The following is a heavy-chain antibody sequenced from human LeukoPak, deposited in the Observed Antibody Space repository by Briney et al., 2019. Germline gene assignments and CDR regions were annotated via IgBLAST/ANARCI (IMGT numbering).Heavy chain of an antibody. D-gene: IGHD3-22*01. CDR2: ISGSGGST. J-gene: IGHJ6*02. CDR1: GFTFSSYA. CDR3: AKKIGGYYDSSGYYLDV. Sequence: GASLRLSCAASGFTFSSYAMSWVRQAPGKGLEWVSAISGSGGSTYYADSVKGRFTISRDNSKNTLYLQMNSLRAEDTGVYYCAKKIGGYYDSSGYYLDVWGQGTTVTVSS. V-gene: IGHV3-23*01.